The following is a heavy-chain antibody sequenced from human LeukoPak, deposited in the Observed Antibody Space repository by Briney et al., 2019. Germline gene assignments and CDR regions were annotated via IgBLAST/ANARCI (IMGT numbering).Heavy chain of an antibody. CDR2: ISGSGGGT. V-gene: IGHV3-23*01. Sequence: GGSLRLSCAASGFIFSTYAMSWVRQAPGKGLEWVSAISGSGGGTYYADSVKGRFTISRDNSKNTLYLQMNSLRAEDTAVYYCAKAVVAATPFYWGQGTLVTVSS. J-gene: IGHJ4*02. CDR1: GFIFSTYA. CDR3: AKAVVAATPFY. D-gene: IGHD2-15*01.